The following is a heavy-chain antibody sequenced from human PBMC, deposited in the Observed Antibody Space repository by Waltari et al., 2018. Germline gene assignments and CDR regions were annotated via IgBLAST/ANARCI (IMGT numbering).Heavy chain of an antibody. D-gene: IGHD1-26*01. Sequence: EVELVESGGAMVQTGGSLRVSCVASGFSLNGYEMNWVRQAPGKGPEWFSYIVICGGTIYYADSVKGRFAISRDNSKNSLYLQMDSLRVEDTAVYYCARNLGARYYYYGMDVWGLGTTVTVSS. CDR2: IVICGGTI. CDR3: ARNLGARYYYYGMDV. V-gene: IGHV3-48*03. CDR1: GFSLNGYE. J-gene: IGHJ6*02.